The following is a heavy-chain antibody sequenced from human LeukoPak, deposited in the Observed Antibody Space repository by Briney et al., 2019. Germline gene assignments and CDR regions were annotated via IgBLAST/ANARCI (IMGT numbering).Heavy chain of an antibody. CDR3: GRSKYFDY. CDR2: IKTKTDGGTT. J-gene: IGHJ4*02. V-gene: IGHV3-15*01. CDR1: GFTLSSHW. D-gene: IGHD3-10*01. Sequence: PGGSLRLSCAASGFTLSSHWMGWVRQAPGKGLEWVGRIKTKTDGGTTDYAAPVKGRFTISRDDSKDTLFLQMNSLKTEDTAVYYCGRSKYFDYWGQGTLVTVST.